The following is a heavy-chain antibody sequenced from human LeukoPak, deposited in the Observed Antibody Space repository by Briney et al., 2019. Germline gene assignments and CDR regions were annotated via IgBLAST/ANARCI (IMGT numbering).Heavy chain of an antibody. CDR3: AKGVRITMVRGAFDI. Sequence: PGGSLRLSCAASGFTFDDYAMPWVRQAPGKGPEWVSGLSWNSGSIGYADSVKGRFTISRDNAKNSLYLQMNSLRAEDTALYYCAKGVRITMVRGAFDIWGQGTMVTISS. CDR2: LSWNSGSI. V-gene: IGHV3-9*01. J-gene: IGHJ3*02. D-gene: IGHD3-10*01. CDR1: GFTFDDYA.